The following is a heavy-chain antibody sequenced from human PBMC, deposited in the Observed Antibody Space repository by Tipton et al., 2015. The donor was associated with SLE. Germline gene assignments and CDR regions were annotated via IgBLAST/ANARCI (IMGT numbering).Heavy chain of an antibody. D-gene: IGHD3-10*01. CDR1: ELTFSSSA. J-gene: IGHJ4*02. V-gene: IGHV3-23*01. CDR3: VRGGFGSGLDC. Sequence: SLRLSCVASELTFSSSAMSWVRQAPGKGLEWVSSISASGGTSYHADSVRGRFTISRDNAKNAVYLQMNSLRAEDTAVYYCVRGGFGSGLDCWGQGTLVTVSP. CDR2: ISASGGTS.